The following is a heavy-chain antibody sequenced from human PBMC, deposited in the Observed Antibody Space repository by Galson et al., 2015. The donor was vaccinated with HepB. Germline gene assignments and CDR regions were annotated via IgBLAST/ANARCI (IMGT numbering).Heavy chain of an antibody. J-gene: IGHJ4*02. CDR3: ARGDQGYYDNSGYY. D-gene: IGHD3-22*01. Sequence: SVKVSCKASGYIFTAYSMHWVRQDPGQRLEWMGWINAGNGNTKYSQKFQGRVTFSRDTSASTAYMELSSLRSEDTAVYYCARGDQGYYDNSGYYWCQGTLVTVSS. V-gene: IGHV1-3*01. CDR2: INAGNGNT. CDR1: GYIFTAYS.